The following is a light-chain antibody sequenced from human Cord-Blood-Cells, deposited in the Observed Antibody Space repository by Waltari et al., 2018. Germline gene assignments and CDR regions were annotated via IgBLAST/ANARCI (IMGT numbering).Light chain of an antibody. J-gene: IGLJ2*01. Sequence: QSALTQPPSVSGSPGQSVTISCTGTSSDVGSYNRVSWYQQPPGTAPKLMIYEVSNRPSGVPDRFSVSKSGNTASRTISGLQAEDEADYYCSSYTSSSTLVFGGGTKLTVL. CDR3: SSYTSSSTLV. CDR2: EVS. CDR1: SSDVGSYNR. V-gene: IGLV2-18*02.